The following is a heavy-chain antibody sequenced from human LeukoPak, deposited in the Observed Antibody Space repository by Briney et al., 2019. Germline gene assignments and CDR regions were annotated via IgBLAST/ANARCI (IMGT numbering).Heavy chain of an antibody. CDR2: IRYDGSNK. V-gene: IGHV3-30*02. J-gene: IGHJ5*02. Sequence: GGSLRLSCAASGFTFSSYAMSWVRQAPGKGLEWVAFIRYDGSNKYYADSVKGRFTISRDNSKNTLYLQMNSLRAEDTAVYYCAKDSKQQLVRMDWFDPWGQGTLVTVSS. D-gene: IGHD6-13*01. CDR3: AKDSKQQLVRMDWFDP. CDR1: GFTFSSYA.